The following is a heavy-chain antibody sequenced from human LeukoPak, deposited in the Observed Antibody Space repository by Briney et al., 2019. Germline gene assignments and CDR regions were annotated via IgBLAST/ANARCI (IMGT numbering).Heavy chain of an antibody. Sequence: GGSLRLSCAASGFTFSSYEMNWVRQAPGKGLEWVSYISTSGNTRYYADSVKGRFTISRDNAKNSLYLQMDSLRVEDTAVYYCARELSGTTSYYFDYWGQGTLVTVSS. CDR3: ARELSGTTSYYFDY. V-gene: IGHV3-48*03. J-gene: IGHJ4*02. CDR1: GFTFSSYE. CDR2: ISTSGNTR. D-gene: IGHD1-7*01.